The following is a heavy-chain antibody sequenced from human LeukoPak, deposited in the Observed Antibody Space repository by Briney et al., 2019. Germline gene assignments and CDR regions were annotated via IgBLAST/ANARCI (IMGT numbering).Heavy chain of an antibody. V-gene: IGHV3-33*06. CDR2: IWYDGSNK. CDR1: GFTFSSYG. D-gene: IGHD3-10*01. CDR3: AKDRDNYASGNYVDV. J-gene: IGHJ6*03. Sequence: PGGSLRLSCAASGFTFSSYGMHWVRQAPGKGLEWVAVIWYDGSNKYYADSVKGRFTISRDNSKNTLYLQMNSLRAEDTAVYYCAKDRDNYASGNYVDVWGKGTTVTVSS.